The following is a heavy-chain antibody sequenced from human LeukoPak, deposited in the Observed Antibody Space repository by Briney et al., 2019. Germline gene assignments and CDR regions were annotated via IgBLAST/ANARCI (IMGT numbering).Heavy chain of an antibody. Sequence: ASVTVSCKASGYTFTGYYMHWVRQAPGQGLEWMGWINPNSGGTNYAQKFQGRVTMTRDTSISTAYMELSRLRSDDTAVYYCARWAVDSSGYYYGWGQGTLVTVSS. D-gene: IGHD3-22*01. CDR3: ARWAVDSSGYYYG. V-gene: IGHV1-2*02. CDR2: INPNSGGT. CDR1: GYTFTGYY. J-gene: IGHJ4*02.